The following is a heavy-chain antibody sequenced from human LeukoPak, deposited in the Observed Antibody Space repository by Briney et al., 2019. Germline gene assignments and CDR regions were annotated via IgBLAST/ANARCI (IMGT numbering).Heavy chain of an antibody. Sequence: ASVKVSCKASGYTFTGYYMHWVRQAPGQGLEWMGWIDPNSGGTNYAQKFQGRVTMTRDTSISTAYMELSRLRSDDTAVYYCARDRFMITFGGVIPYYYYMDVWGKGTTVTISS. J-gene: IGHJ6*03. V-gene: IGHV1-2*02. CDR2: IDPNSGGT. D-gene: IGHD3-16*02. CDR3: ARDRFMITFGGVIPYYYYMDV. CDR1: GYTFTGYY.